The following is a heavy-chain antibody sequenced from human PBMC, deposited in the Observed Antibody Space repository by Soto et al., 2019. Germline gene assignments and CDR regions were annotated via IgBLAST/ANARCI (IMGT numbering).Heavy chain of an antibody. CDR1: GFTFSSYS. D-gene: IGHD3-9*01. V-gene: IGHV3-21*01. CDR3: AREGYDILTGYPCNFDY. J-gene: IGHJ4*02. CDR2: ISSSSSYI. Sequence: GGSLRLSCAASGFTFSSYSMNWVRQAPGKGLEWVSSISSSSSYIYYADSVKGRFTISRDNAKNSLYLQMNSLRAEDTAVYYCAREGYDILTGYPCNFDYWGQGTLVTVPQ.